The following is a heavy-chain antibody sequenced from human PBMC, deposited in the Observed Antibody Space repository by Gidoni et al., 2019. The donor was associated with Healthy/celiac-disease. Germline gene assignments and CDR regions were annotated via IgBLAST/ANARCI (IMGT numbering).Heavy chain of an antibody. CDR3: ARGVQLWFGFDY. Sequence: QVQLVQSGAEVQKPGSSVKVSCKASGVTFSSYAISWVRQAPGQGLEWMGGIIPIFGTANYAQKFQGRVTITADKATSTAYMELSSLRSEDTAVYYCARGVQLWFGFDYWGQGTLVTVSS. D-gene: IGHD5-18*01. V-gene: IGHV1-69*06. CDR2: IIPIFGTA. CDR1: GVTFSSYA. J-gene: IGHJ4*02.